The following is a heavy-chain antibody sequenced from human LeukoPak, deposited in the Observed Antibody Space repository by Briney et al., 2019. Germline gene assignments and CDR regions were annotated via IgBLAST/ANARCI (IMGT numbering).Heavy chain of an antibody. CDR1: GFTFSRSA. V-gene: IGHV3-23*01. Sequence: PGGSLRLSCAASGFTFSRSAMNWVRQAPGKGLEWVSAITDSGTTYYADSVKGRFTISRDNSRSTLYLQVNSLSAEDTALYYCAKESTLTTAYFDYWGQGTLVTVSS. CDR2: ITDSGTT. CDR3: AKESTLTTAYFDY. J-gene: IGHJ4*02. D-gene: IGHD4-17*01.